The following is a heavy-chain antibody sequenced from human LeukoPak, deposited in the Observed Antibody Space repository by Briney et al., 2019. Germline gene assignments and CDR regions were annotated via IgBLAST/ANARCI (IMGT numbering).Heavy chain of an antibody. Sequence: PGASLRLSCAASGFTVSNSWMFWVRQAPGKGLMYVSEINNDGNRIRYVDSVKGRFTISRDGAKNTLFLQMNSLRDDDAAMYYCARGGLPGGFDYWGQGILVTVSS. CDR3: ARGGLPGGFDY. D-gene: IGHD7-27*01. V-gene: IGHV3-74*01. CDR1: GFTVSNSW. CDR2: INNDGNRI. J-gene: IGHJ4*02.